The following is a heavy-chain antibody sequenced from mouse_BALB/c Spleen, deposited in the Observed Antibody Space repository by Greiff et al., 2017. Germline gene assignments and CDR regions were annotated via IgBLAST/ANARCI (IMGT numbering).Heavy chain of an antibody. CDR1: GYSITSDYA. Sequence: VQLQQSGPGLVKPSQSLSLTCTVTGYSITSDYAWNWIRQFPGNKLEWMGYISYSGSTSYNPSLKSRISITRDTSKNQFFLQLNSVTTEDTATYYCARSEAAWFAYWGQGTLVTVSA. CDR3: ARSEAAWFAY. V-gene: IGHV3-2*02. J-gene: IGHJ3*01. CDR2: ISYSGST.